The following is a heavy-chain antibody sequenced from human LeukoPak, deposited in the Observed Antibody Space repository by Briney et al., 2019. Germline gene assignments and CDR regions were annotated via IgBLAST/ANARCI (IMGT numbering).Heavy chain of an antibody. CDR2: IYHSGST. CDR1: GGSISSGGYS. D-gene: IGHD4-4*01. Sequence: PSETLSLTCAVSGGSISSGGYSWSWIRQPPGKGLEWIGYIYHSGSTYYNPSLKSRVTISVDRYKNQFSLKLSSVTAADTAVYYCARRTTVTTRGSPYFDYWGQGTLVTVSS. J-gene: IGHJ4*02. V-gene: IGHV4-30-2*01. CDR3: ARRTTVTTRGSPYFDY.